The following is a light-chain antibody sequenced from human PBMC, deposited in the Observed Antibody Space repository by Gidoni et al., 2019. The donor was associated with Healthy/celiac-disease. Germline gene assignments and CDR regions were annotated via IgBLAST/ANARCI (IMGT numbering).Light chain of an antibody. Sequence: ELVLTQYPGTLSLSPGERATPSCRASQSVSSSYLAWYQQKPGQAPRPLIYGASSRATGIPDRVSGSGSGTDFTLTISRLEPEDFAVYYCQQYGSSPLYTFGQGTKLEIK. J-gene: IGKJ2*01. CDR1: QSVSSSY. CDR3: QQYGSSPLYT. V-gene: IGKV3-20*01. CDR2: GAS.